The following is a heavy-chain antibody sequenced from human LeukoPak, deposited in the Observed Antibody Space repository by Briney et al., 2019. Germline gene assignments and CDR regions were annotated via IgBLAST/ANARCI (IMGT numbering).Heavy chain of an antibody. J-gene: IGHJ4*02. CDR2: IYTGGLT. V-gene: IGHV3-53*01. CDR1: GFTVSSNH. Sequence: PGGSLRLSCAASGFTVSSNHMTWVRQAPGKGLGWVSEIYTGGLTFYADSVTGRFTISRDNSKNTVYLQMNSLGVEDTARYYCARDNAPAGGGLDYWGQGTLVTVSS. CDR3: ARDNAPAGGGLDY. D-gene: IGHD2-2*01.